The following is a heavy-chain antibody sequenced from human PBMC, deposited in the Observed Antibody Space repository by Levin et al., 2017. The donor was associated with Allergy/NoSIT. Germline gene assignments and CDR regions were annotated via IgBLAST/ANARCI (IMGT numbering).Heavy chain of an antibody. Sequence: GGSLRLSCAASGFTFSSYGMHWVRQAPGKGLEWVAVISYDGSNKYYADSVKGRFTISRDNSKNTLYLQMNSLRAEDTAVYYCAKGCSSTSCYKPFDYWGQGTLVTVSS. CDR3: AKGCSSTSCYKPFDY. D-gene: IGHD2-2*01. CDR1: GFTFSSYG. CDR2: ISYDGSNK. J-gene: IGHJ4*02. V-gene: IGHV3-30*18.